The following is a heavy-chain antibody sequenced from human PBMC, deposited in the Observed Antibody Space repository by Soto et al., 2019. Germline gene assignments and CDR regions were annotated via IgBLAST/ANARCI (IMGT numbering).Heavy chain of an antibody. J-gene: IGHJ2*01. CDR1: GFTFRNTG. D-gene: IGHD1-1*01. V-gene: IGHV3-33*06. CDR2: IWYDGSEK. CDR3: AKAGGTTADGLVKGYFHL. Sequence: QVQLVESGGGMVQPGRSLTLSCVASGFTFRNTGMHWVRQAPGKGLEWLAIIWYDGSEKYYADSGKGRFTISRDNSKNIVYLPMNGLRAEDTATYYCAKAGGTTADGLVKGYFHLSGRGTRVTVSS.